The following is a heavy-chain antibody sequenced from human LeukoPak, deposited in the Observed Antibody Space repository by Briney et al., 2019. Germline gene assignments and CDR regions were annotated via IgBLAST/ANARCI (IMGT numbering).Heavy chain of an antibody. CDR3: AKGAAGSCYFPFDY. J-gene: IGHJ4*02. CDR2: ITASGTAM. CDR1: GFTFSSYS. D-gene: IGHD2-15*01. Sequence: GGSLRLSCAASGFTFSSYSMNWVRQAPGKGLEWVSHITASGTAMFYADSVKGRFTVSRDNAKNSLYLQMNSLRDEDTAVYYCAKGAAGSCYFPFDYWGQGTLVTVSS. V-gene: IGHV3-48*02.